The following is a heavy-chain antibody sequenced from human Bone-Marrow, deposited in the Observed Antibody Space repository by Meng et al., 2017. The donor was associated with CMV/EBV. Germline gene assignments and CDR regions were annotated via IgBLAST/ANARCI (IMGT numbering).Heavy chain of an antibody. Sequence: GGSLRLSCAASGFTFGSYAMHWVRQAPGKGLEWVAVISYDGSNKYYADSVKGRFTISRDNSKNTLYLQMNSLRAEDTAVYYCARGTETLWRTRGAFDIWGQGTMVTVSS. V-gene: IGHV3-30*04. D-gene: IGHD3-10*01. CDR2: ISYDGSNK. CDR1: GFTFGSYA. CDR3: ARGTETLWRTRGAFDI. J-gene: IGHJ3*02.